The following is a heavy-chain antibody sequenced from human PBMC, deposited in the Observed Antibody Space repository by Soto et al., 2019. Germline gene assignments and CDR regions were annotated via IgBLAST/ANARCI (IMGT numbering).Heavy chain of an antibody. CDR3: ARGEVGYDILTGYPPYNWFDP. J-gene: IGHJ5*02. V-gene: IGHV4-34*01. CDR1: GGSFSGYY. CDR2: INHSGST. Sequence: TLSLICAVYGGSFSGYYCSWIRQPPGKGLEWIGEINHSGSTNYNPSLKSRVTISVDTSKNQFSLKLSSVTAADTAVYYCARGEVGYDILTGYPPYNWFDPWGQGTLVTVSS. D-gene: IGHD3-9*01.